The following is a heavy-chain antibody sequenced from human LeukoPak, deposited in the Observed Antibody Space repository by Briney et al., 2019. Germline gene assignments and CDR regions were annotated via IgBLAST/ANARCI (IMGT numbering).Heavy chain of an antibody. Sequence: PSETLSLTCTVSGGSISSSSYYWGWIRQPPGQGLEWIGSIYYSGSTYYNPSLKSRVTISVDTSKNQFSLKLSSVTAADTAVYYCARDSYGSVGYWGQGTLVTVSS. CDR1: GGSISSSSYY. V-gene: IGHV4-39*01. D-gene: IGHD5-18*01. J-gene: IGHJ4*02. CDR2: IYYSGST. CDR3: ARDSYGSVGY.